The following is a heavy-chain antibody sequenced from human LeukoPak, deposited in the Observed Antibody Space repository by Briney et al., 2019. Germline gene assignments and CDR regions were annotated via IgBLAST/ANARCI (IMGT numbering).Heavy chain of an antibody. V-gene: IGHV4-59*08. CDR3: ARTGYCSSASCSVVKQWLVRVYFDY. Sequence: SETLSLTCTVSGGSINYYYWMWIRQPPGKGLEWIGYIYYSGGTHYNPSLKSRVTMSVDTSKNQFSLVLNSVTAADTAVYYCARTGYCSSASCSVVKQWLVRVYFDYWGQGTLVTVSS. D-gene: IGHD2-2*01. CDR1: GGSINYYY. J-gene: IGHJ4*02. CDR2: IYYSGGT.